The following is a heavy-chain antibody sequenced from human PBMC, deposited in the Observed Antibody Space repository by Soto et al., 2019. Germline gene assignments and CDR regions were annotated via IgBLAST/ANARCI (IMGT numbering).Heavy chain of an antibody. CDR2: IYYTGNT. D-gene: IGHD4-17*01. Sequence: QVQLQESGPGLVKPSETLSLTCTVSGGPFSSYYWSWIWQPPGKGLEWIGYIYYTGNTNYNPSLKSRVTMSMDTSRNQFSRKLTSVTAADTAVYYCARVQATVTSFDHWGQGILVTVSS. J-gene: IGHJ4*02. V-gene: IGHV4-59*01. CDR3: ARVQATVTSFDH. CDR1: GGPFSSYY.